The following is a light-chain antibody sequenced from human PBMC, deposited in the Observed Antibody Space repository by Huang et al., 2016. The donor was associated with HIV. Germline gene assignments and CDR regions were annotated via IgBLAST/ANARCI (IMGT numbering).Light chain of an antibody. CDR1: QTINNN. V-gene: IGKV3-15*01. J-gene: IGKJ2*01. CDR3: QYYNKRPLMYA. CDR2: SSS. Sequence: EVVMTQSPGTLSVSLRERVTLSCKTSQTINNNLAWYQQKPGQAPRPLIYSSSTRATGVPVRFTGGGSGTEFALTISSLQSEDFGIYYCQYYNKRPLMYAFGQGTKLHI.